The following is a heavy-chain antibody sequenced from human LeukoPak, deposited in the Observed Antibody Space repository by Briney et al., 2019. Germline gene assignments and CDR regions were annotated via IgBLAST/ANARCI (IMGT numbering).Heavy chain of an antibody. CDR2: IYTSGST. CDR1: GVSISSYY. Sequence: PSENLSLTCTVSGVSISSYYWSWIPQPAGKGLEWIGRIYTSGSTTYNASLKCRVTMSVDTSKNQFSLKLSSVTDADTAVYYCAREGRFLEWFEADYYYYYMDVWGKGTTVTVSS. D-gene: IGHD3-3*01. CDR3: AREGRFLEWFEADYYYYYMDV. J-gene: IGHJ6*03. V-gene: IGHV4-4*07.